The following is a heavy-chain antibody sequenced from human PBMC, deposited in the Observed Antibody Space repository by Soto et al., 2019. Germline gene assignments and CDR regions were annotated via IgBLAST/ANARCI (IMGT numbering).Heavy chain of an antibody. Sequence: EVQLVQSGAAVKQPGESLRISCRGSGYSFTSYWITWVRQLPGKGLEWMGRIDCSDYYTTYSPPFQGHVTISADKSISTAYLQWNSLKASDTAMYYCARPAGRGRFDLWGRGTLVTVSS. CDR2: IDCSDYYT. D-gene: IGHD2-15*01. J-gene: IGHJ2*01. V-gene: IGHV5-10-1*03. CDR3: ARPAGRGRFDL. CDR1: GYSFTSYW.